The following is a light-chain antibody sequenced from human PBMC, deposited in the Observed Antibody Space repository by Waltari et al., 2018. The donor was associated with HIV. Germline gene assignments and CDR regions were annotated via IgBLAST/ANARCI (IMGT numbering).Light chain of an antibody. CDR1: QSVRSN. J-gene: IGKJ2*01. Sequence: EIVMTQSPATLSVSPGERATLSFRASQSVRSNLARYQQKPGQAPRLLIYGASTSATGIPARFSGSGSVTEFTLTISSLQSEDFAVYYCQQYNNWPPYTFGQGTKLEIK. CDR2: GAS. CDR3: QQYNNWPPYT. V-gene: IGKV3-15*01.